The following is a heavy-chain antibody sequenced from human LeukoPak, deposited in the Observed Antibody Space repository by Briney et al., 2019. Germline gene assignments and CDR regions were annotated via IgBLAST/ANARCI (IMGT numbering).Heavy chain of an antibody. V-gene: IGHV4-39*07. CDR1: GGSISSSSYY. CDR2: INHSGST. D-gene: IGHD1-26*01. Sequence: SETLSLTCTVSGGSISSSSYYWGWIRQPPGKGLEWIGEINHSGSTNYNPSLKSRVTISVDTSKNQFSLKLSSVTAADTAVYYCARRSGSYYRGDFDYWGQGTLVTVSS. J-gene: IGHJ4*02. CDR3: ARRSGSYYRGDFDY.